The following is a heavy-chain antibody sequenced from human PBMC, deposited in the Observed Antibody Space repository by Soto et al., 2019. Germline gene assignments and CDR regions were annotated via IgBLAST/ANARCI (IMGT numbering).Heavy chain of an antibody. CDR3: ARDPLWGTAMVLWYFDL. CDR2: ISYDGSNK. Sequence: QVQLVESGGGVVQPGRSLRLSCAASGFTFSSYAMHWVRQAPGKGLEWVAVISYDGSNKYYADSVKGRFTISRDNSKTPLYLPMNSLRAEATAVYYCARDPLWGTAMVLWYFDLWGRGTLVTVSS. CDR1: GFTFSSYA. D-gene: IGHD5-18*01. J-gene: IGHJ2*01. V-gene: IGHV3-30-3*01.